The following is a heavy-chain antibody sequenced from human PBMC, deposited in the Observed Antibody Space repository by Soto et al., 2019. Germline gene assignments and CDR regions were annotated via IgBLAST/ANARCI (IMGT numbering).Heavy chain of an antibody. D-gene: IGHD3-16*01. CDR1: GFTFSTYA. CDR2: ISGSGGTT. V-gene: IGHV3-23*01. Sequence: GGSLRLSCAASGFTFSTYAMTWVRQAPGKGLEWVSAISGSGGTTYYADSVKGRFTISRDNSKNTLYLQMNSLRAGDTAVYYCAKTGTRITPYYMDVWGKGTTVTVS. J-gene: IGHJ6*03. CDR3: AKTGTRITPYYMDV.